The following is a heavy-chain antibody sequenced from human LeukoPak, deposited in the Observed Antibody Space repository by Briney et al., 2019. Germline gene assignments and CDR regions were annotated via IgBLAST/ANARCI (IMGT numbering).Heavy chain of an antibody. CDR2: IRYDGSNK. CDR3: ARETGLDDYVWGSYRHAAFDI. Sequence: GGSLRLSCAASGFTFSSYGMHWVRQAPGKGLEWVAFIRYDGSNKYYADSVKGRFTISRDNSKNTLYLQMNSLRAEDTAVYYCARETGLDDYVWGSYRHAAFDIWGQGTMVTVSS. CDR1: GFTFSSYG. D-gene: IGHD3-16*02. V-gene: IGHV3-30*02. J-gene: IGHJ3*02.